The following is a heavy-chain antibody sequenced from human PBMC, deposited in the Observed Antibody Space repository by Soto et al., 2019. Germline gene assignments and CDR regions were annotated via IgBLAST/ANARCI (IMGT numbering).Heavy chain of an antibody. CDR1: GFTFINYA. V-gene: IGHV3-30-3*01. CDR3: ARDQVKGTMTIL. CDR2: ISYDGSNK. J-gene: IGHJ1*01. Sequence: GGSLRLSCAASGFTFINYAMHWVRQAPGKGLEWVAVISYDGSNKYYADSVKGRFTISRDNSKNTMYLQMNSLSAEDTAVYHCARDQVKGTMTILWGQGTLVTVSS. D-gene: IGHD4-17*01.